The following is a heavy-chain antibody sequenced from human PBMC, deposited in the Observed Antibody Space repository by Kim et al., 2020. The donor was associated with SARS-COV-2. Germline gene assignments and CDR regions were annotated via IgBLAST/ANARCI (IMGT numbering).Heavy chain of an antibody. Sequence: GGSLRLSCAASGFTFSSYAMSWVRQAQGKGLEWVSAISGSGGSTYYADSVKGRFTISRDNSKNTLYLQMNSLRAEDTAVYYCASCRDGYNFLFDYWGQGTLVTVSS. CDR2: ISGSGGST. CDR1: GFTFSSYA. CDR3: ASCRDGYNFLFDY. D-gene: IGHD5-12*01. J-gene: IGHJ4*02. V-gene: IGHV3-23*01.